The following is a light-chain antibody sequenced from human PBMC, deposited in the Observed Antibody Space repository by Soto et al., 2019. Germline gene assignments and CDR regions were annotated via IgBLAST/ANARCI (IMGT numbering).Light chain of an antibody. V-gene: IGKV1-33*01. J-gene: IGKJ1*01. CDR1: QDITNF. Sequence: DIQMTQSPSSLSASVGDRVTITCQASQDITNFLNWYQQKPGKAPKLLIYAASNLETGVPSRFSGGGSGADFTVAISSLQPEDDATYYCQQYDLLPGTFGQGTKVEI. CDR2: AAS. CDR3: QQYDLLPGT.